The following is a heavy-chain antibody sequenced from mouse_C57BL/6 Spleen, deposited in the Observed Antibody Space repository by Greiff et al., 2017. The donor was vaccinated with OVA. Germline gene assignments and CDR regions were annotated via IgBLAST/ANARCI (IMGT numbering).Heavy chain of an antibody. CDR3: ARGPTVVATGYFDY. CDR2: ISDGGSYT. D-gene: IGHD1-1*01. CDR1: GFTFSSYA. J-gene: IGHJ2*01. V-gene: IGHV5-4*03. Sequence: EVMLVESGGGLVKPGGSLKLSCAASGFTFSSYAMSWVRQTPEKRLEWVATISDGGSYTYYPENVKGRFTISRDNAKNNLYLQMSHLKSEDTAMYYCARGPTVVATGYFDYWGQGTTLTVSS.